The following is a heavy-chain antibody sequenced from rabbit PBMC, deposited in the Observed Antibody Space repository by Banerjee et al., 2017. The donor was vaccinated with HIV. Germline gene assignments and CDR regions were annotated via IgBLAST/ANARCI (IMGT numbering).Heavy chain of an antibody. V-gene: IGHV1S45*01. D-gene: IGHD6-1*01. J-gene: IGHJ4*01. CDR2: IYAGSSGMT. CDR1: GIDFSSYYY. CDR3: ARETYAGYGYAHKYFNL. Sequence: QEQVEESGGGLVKPGGTLTLTCKASGIDFSSYYYMCWVRQAPGKGLEWIACIYAGSSGMTYYASWAKGRFTISKTSSTTVTLQKTSLTAADTATYFCARETYAGYGYAHKYFNLWGPGTLVTVS.